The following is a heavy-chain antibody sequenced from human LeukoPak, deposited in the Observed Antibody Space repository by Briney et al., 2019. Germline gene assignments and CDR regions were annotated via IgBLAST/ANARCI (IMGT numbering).Heavy chain of an antibody. Sequence: GVSLRLSCAATGFTFNHYGMHWVRQAPGKGLEWVAVIWSDGTNTYYADSVKGRLTISRVDYENTVYLQMNSLRPEDTGVYYCAKDAQRGFDYSNSLEYWGQGTPVTVST. CDR3: AKDAQRGFDYSNSLEY. D-gene: IGHD4-11*01. CDR1: GFTFNHYG. J-gene: IGHJ4*02. CDR2: IWSDGTNT. V-gene: IGHV3-33*06.